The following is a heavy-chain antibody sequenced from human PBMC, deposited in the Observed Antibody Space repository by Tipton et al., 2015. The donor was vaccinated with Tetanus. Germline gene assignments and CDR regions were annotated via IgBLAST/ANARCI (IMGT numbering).Heavy chain of an antibody. CDR2: IYYRGST. J-gene: IGHJ4*02. V-gene: IGHV4-59*01. CDR1: GGSISTYY. D-gene: IGHD5-24*01. CDR3: ARGDGSTLHY. Sequence: LRLSCTVSGGSISTYYWSWIRQPPGKGLEWIGCIYYRGSTNYYPSLKSRVTMSVDTSKNQFSLNLSPVTAADTAVYYCARGDGSTLHYWGQGTLVTVSS.